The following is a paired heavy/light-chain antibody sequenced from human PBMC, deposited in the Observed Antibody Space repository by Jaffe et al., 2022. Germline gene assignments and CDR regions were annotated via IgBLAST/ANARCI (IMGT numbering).Heavy chain of an antibody. CDR1: GFTFSDSS. CDR3: ASGGVSARKFDP. J-gene: IGHJ5*02. Sequence: DVQLLQSGGGLVQPGGSLRLSCAASGFTFSDSSMQWVRQAPGKGLEWVSAITSSGDSASYAASVKGRFTISRDNSKNTLNLQMNSLRVEDTAVYYCASGGVSARKFDPWGQGTLVTVSS. CDR2: ITSSGDSA. V-gene: IGHV3-23*01. D-gene: IGHD2-8*02.
Light chain of an antibody. CDR3: QQVNSYPLT. Sequence: DIQLTQSPSFLSASVGDRVTITCRASQGISSSLAWYQQKPGKAPKVLIYAAFTLQSGVPSRFSGSGSGTEFTLTISSLQPEDFATYYCQQVNSYPLTFGGGTKVEIK. CDR1: QGISSS. V-gene: IGKV1-9*01. CDR2: AAF. J-gene: IGKJ4*01.